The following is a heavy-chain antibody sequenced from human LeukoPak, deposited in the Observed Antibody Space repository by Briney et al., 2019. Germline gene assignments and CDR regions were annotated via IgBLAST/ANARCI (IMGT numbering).Heavy chain of an antibody. Sequence: PGGSLRLSCAASGFTFTSYTMNWVRQAPGKGLEWVSSISGSNSDISYADSVKGRFTISRGNAKNSLYLQMNSLRAEDTAVYYCARDSRTVYYYYGMDVWGQGTTVTVSS. CDR3: ARDSRTVYYYYGMDV. CDR2: ISGSNSDI. V-gene: IGHV3-21*01. CDR1: GFTFTSYT. J-gene: IGHJ6*02.